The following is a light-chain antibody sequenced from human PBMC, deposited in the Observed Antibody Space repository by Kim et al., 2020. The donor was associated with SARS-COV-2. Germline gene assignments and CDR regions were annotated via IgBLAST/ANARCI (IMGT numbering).Light chain of an antibody. CDR1: QSISSW. V-gene: IGKV1-5*03. CDR2: KAS. Sequence: DIQMTQTPSTLSASVGDRVTITSRASQSISSWLDWYQQKPGKAPKLLIYKASSLESGVPSRFSGSGSGTEFTLTISSLQPDDFATYYCQKYNSYSSTFGQGTKVDIK. J-gene: IGKJ1*01. CDR3: QKYNSYSST.